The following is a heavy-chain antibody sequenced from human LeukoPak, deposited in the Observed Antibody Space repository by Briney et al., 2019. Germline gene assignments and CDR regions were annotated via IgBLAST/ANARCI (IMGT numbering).Heavy chain of an antibody. CDR1: GGSISSSSYY. J-gene: IGHJ5*02. V-gene: IGHV4-39*01. CDR3: ASMKLGVPEDENWFDP. Sequence: SETLSLTCTVSGGSISSSSYYWGWIRQPPGKGLEWIGSIYYSGSTYYNPSLKSRVTISVDTSKNQFSLKLSSVTAADTAVYYCASMKLGVPEDENWFDPWGQGTLVTVSS. CDR2: IYYSGST. D-gene: IGHD1-14*01.